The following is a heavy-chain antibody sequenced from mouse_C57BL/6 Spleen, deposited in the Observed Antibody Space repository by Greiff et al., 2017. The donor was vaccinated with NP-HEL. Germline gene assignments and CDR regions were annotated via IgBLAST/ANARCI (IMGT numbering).Heavy chain of an antibody. Sequence: VMLVESGGGLVQPGGSLSLSCAASGFTFTDYYMSWVRQPPGKALEWLGFIRNKANGYTTEYSASVKGRFTISRDNSQSILYLQMNALRAEDSATYYCARLGYYGSSQYYYAMDYWGQGTSVTVSS. CDR1: GFTFTDYY. CDR2: IRNKANGYTT. CDR3: ARLGYYGSSQYYYAMDY. J-gene: IGHJ4*01. V-gene: IGHV7-3*01. D-gene: IGHD1-1*01.